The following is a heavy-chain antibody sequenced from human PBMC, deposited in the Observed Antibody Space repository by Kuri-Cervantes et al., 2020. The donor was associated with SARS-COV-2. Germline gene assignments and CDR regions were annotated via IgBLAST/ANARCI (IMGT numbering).Heavy chain of an antibody. Sequence: GGSLRLSCSASGFTFSSYAMHWVRQAPGKGLEYVSAISSNGGSTYYADSVKGRFTISRDNSKNTLYLQMNSLRAEDTAVYYCAKDPYGGGVTALLDYWGQGTLVTVSS. CDR3: AKDPYGGGVTALLDY. D-gene: IGHD3-16*01. CDR1: GFTFSSYA. J-gene: IGHJ4*02. CDR2: ISSNGGST. V-gene: IGHV3-64*04.